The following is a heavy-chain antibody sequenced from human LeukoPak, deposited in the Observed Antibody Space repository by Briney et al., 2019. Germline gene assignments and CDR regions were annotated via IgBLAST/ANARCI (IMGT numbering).Heavy chain of an antibody. D-gene: IGHD2-15*01. CDR3: SNLPKLGYCRGGSCYASDY. J-gene: IGHJ4*02. CDR1: GFAFTSYA. Sequence: GGSLRLSCAASGFAFTSYAISWVRQAPGKGLEWVSSISGSAGRTNYTDSVKGRFTISRDNSKNTLYLQMNSLRAEDTAVYYCSNLPKLGYCRGGSCYASDYWGQGTLVTVSS. V-gene: IGHV3-23*01. CDR2: ISGSAGRT.